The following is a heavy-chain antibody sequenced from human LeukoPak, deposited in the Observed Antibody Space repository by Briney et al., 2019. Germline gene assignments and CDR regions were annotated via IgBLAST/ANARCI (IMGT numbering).Heavy chain of an antibody. D-gene: IGHD2-8*01. J-gene: IGHJ4*02. CDR3: AKDLPNGPSDY. V-gene: IGHV3-30*18. CDR1: GFTFSSYT. Sequence: PGGSLRLSCEASGFTFSSYTMNWVRQAPGKGLEWVAVISYDGSNKYYADSVKGRFTISRDNSKNTLYLQMNSLRAEDTAVYYCAKDLPNGPSDYWGQGTLVTVSS. CDR2: ISYDGSNK.